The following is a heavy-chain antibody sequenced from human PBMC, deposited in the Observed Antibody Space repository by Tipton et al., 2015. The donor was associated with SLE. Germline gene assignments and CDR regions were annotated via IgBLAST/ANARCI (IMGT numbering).Heavy chain of an antibody. CDR2: IYTSGSTTYT. J-gene: IGHJ4*02. V-gene: IGHV4-61*02. CDR1: GGSISSGSYY. CDR3: ARVETTVSHPDY. Sequence: TLSLTCTVSGGSISSGSYYWSWIRQPAGKGLEWIGRIYTSGSTTYTNYNPSLKRRVTISVDNSKNQFSLNLNSVTAADTAVYYCARVETTVSHPDYWGQGTLVTVSS. D-gene: IGHD4-17*01.